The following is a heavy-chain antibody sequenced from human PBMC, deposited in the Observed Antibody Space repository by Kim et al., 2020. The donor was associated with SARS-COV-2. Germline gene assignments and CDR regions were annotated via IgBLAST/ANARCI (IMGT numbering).Heavy chain of an antibody. J-gene: IGHJ4*02. CDR3: VKPLSTVTSPFDQ. Sequence: GGSLRLSCSASGFLFSKYTMHWDRQAPGKGLEYVSSISADGAGTDYAESVKGRFIISRDNSKNMVYLQMTSLRPEDAAVYYCVKPLSTVTSPFDQWGQGSLVTVSS. V-gene: IGHV3-64D*06. D-gene: IGHD4-17*01. CDR1: GFLFSKYT. CDR2: ISADGAGT.